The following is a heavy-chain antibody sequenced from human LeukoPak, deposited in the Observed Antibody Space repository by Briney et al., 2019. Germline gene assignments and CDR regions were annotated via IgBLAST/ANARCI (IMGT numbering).Heavy chain of an antibody. CDR2: IYHGGSS. CDR1: GGSISSSNW. CDR3: ARRGRRGGASAVYFAY. V-gene: IGHV4-4*02. J-gene: IGHJ4*02. Sequence: SGTLSLTCTVSGGSISSSNWWSWVRQPPGKGLEWIGEIYHGGSSNYNPSLKSRVTMSVDKSKNQFSLKLTSVTAADTAVYYCARRGRRGGASAVYFAYWGQGTLVTVSS. D-gene: IGHD1-26*01.